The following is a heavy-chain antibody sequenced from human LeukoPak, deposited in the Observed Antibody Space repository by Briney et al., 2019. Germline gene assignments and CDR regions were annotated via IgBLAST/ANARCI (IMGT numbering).Heavy chain of an antibody. CDR2: YSGRN. J-gene: IGHJ3*02. CDR1: GGSISSYH. CDR3: ARDYSSSSQYAFDI. Sequence: SETLSLTCIVSGGSISSYHWSWLRQPPGKGLEWIGFYSGRNNYNPSLKSRVTISVDTSKNQFSLKLSSVTAADTAMYYCARDYSSSSQYAFDIWGQGTMVTVSS. D-gene: IGHD6-13*01. V-gene: IGHV4-59*01.